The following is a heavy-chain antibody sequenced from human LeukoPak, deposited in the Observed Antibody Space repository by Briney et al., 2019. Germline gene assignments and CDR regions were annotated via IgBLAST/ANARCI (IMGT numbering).Heavy chain of an antibody. D-gene: IGHD3-10*01. Sequence: PGGSLRLSCAASGFTVSSNYMSWVRQAPGKGLEWVSVIYSGGSTYYADSVKGRFTISRDNSKNTLCLQMNSLRAEDTAVYYCARGVVRGVFDYWGQGTLVTVSS. V-gene: IGHV3-53*01. J-gene: IGHJ4*02. CDR1: GFTVSSNY. CDR3: ARGVVRGVFDY. CDR2: IYSGGST.